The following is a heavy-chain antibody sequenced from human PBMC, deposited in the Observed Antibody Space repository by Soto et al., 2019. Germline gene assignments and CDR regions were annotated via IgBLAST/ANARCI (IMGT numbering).Heavy chain of an antibody. CDR1: GFIFSSYG. CDR3: ARGYYGSGSHSPPFDY. CDR2: IWYDGSNK. D-gene: IGHD3-10*01. Sequence: QVQLVESGGGVVQPGRSLRLSCAASGFIFSSYGMHWVRQAPGKGLEWVAVIWYDGSNKYYADSVKGRFTISRDNSKNTLYLQMNSLRAEDTAVYYCARGYYGSGSHSPPFDYWGQGTLVTVSS. V-gene: IGHV3-33*01. J-gene: IGHJ4*02.